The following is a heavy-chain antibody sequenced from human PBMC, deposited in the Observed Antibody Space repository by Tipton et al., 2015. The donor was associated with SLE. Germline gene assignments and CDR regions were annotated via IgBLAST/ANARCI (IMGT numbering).Heavy chain of an antibody. CDR2: IYFSGST. CDR1: GGSISETIYY. J-gene: IGHJ6*02. Sequence: LRPSCTVSGGSISETIYYWGWIRQAPGRGLEWIGSIYFSGSTYYSPSLKSRVTMSVDTSKNQFSLRLTSVTAADTAIFYCARLQEGYYYFYGMDVWGQGTTVTVSS. V-gene: IGHV4-39*07. CDR3: ARLQEGYYYFYGMDV.